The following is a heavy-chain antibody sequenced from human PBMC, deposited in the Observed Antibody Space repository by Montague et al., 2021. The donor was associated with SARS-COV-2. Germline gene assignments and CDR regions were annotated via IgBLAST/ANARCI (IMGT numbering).Heavy chain of an antibody. D-gene: IGHD1-1*01. CDR1: GGSINSIHY. Sequence: SETLSLTCNVSGGSINSIHYWGWIRQPPGKGLEWIGTIYYTGDTYYNPSLRSRVTITVDTSSDQLSLRVTSVTAADTAVYYCARRKDGGTYWNFDNWGQGTLVTVSS. CDR3: ARRKDGGTYWNFDN. V-gene: IGHV4-39*01. CDR2: IYYTGDT. J-gene: IGHJ4*02.